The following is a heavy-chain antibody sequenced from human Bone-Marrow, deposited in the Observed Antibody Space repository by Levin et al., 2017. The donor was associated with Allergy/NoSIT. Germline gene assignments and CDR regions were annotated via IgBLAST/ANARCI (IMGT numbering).Heavy chain of an antibody. J-gene: IGHJ4*02. CDR2: ISGSGGST. CDR1: GFTFSSYA. V-gene: IGHV3-23*01. CDR3: AKAVAAAGTFFDY. Sequence: GESLKISCAASGFTFSSYAMSWVRQAPGKGLEWVSAISGSGGSTYYADSVKGRFTISRDNSKNTLYLQMNSLRAEDTAVYYCAKAVAAAGTFFDYWGQGTLVTVSS. D-gene: IGHD6-13*01.